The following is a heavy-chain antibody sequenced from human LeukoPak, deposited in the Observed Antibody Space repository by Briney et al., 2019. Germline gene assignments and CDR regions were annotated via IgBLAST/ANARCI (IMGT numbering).Heavy chain of an antibody. CDR1: GGSISSYY. CDR3: ASLYGSGQGYYMDV. CDR2: IYTSGST. J-gene: IGHJ6*03. D-gene: IGHD3-10*01. V-gene: IGHV4-4*07. Sequence: SETLSLTCTVSGGSISSYYWSLIRQPAGKGLEWIGRIYTSGSTNYNPSLKSRVTMSVDTSKNQFSLKLSSVTAADTAVYYCASLYGSGQGYYMDVWGKGTTVTVSS.